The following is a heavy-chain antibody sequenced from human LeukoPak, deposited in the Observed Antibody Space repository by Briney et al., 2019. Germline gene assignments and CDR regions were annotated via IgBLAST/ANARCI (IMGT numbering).Heavy chain of an antibody. Sequence: GRSLRLSCAASGFTFSSYAMHWVRQAPGKGLEWVAVISYDGSNKYYADSVKGRFTISRDNAKNSLYLQMNSLRAEDTAVYYCASTPFGYWGQGTLVNVSS. CDR2: ISYDGSNK. J-gene: IGHJ4*02. CDR1: GFTFSSYA. V-gene: IGHV3-30*04. CDR3: ASTPFGY. D-gene: IGHD2/OR15-2a*01.